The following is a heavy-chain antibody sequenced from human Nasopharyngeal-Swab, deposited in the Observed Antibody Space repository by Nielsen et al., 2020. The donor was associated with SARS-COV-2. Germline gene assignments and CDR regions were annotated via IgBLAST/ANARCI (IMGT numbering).Heavy chain of an antibody. Sequence: SETLSLTCAVYGGSFSGYYWSWIRQPPGKGLEWIGEINHSGSTNYNPSLKSRVTISVGTSKNQFSLKLSSVTAADTAVYYCASRDYGVVVGGYWGQGTLVTVSS. V-gene: IGHV4-34*01. D-gene: IGHD4-17*01. J-gene: IGHJ4*02. CDR2: INHSGST. CDR3: ASRDYGVVVGGY. CDR1: GGSFSGYY.